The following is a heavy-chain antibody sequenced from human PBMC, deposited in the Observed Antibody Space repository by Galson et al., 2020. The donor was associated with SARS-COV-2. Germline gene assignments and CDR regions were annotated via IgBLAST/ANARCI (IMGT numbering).Heavy chain of an antibody. CDR1: GYTFTSYD. D-gene: IGHD3-10*01. Sequence: ASVKVSCKASGYTFTSYDINWVRQATGQGLEWMGWMNPNSGNTGYAQKFQGRVTMTRNTSISTAYMELSSLRSEDTAVYYCARDTVGGSGSYYYWFDPWGQGTLVTVSS. CDR3: ARDTVGGSGSYYYWFDP. CDR2: MNPNSGNT. V-gene: IGHV1-8*01. J-gene: IGHJ5*02.